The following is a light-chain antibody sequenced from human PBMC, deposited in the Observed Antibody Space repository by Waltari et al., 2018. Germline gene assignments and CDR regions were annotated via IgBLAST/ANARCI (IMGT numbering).Light chain of an antibody. CDR3: QEANSFPLT. V-gene: IGKV1-12*01. Sequence: DIQMTQSPPSVSASVGDRVTITCRASQGIRSWLSWYQQKPGKAPKLLIYAASNLQSGVPSRFSGSDSGTEFTLTISSLQPEDVATYYCQEANSFPLTFGGGTKVE. CDR2: AAS. J-gene: IGKJ4*01. CDR1: QGIRSW.